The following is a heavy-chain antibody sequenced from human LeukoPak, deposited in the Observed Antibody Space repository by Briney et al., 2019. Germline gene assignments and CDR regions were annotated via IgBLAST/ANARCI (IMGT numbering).Heavy chain of an antibody. D-gene: IGHD3-3*01. CDR3: ARHPYYDFWSGQPGYGMDV. CDR1: GFTFSSYA. CDR2: IYYSGST. J-gene: IGHJ6*02. Sequence: PGGSLRLSCAASGFTFSSYAMSWIRQPPGKGLEWIGYIYYSGSTNYNPSLKSRVTISVDTSKNQFSLKLSSVTAADTAVYYCARHPYYDFWSGQPGYGMDVWGQGTTVTVSS. V-gene: IGHV4-59*08.